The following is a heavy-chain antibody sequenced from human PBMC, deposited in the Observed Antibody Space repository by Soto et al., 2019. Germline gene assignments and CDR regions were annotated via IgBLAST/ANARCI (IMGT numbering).Heavy chain of an antibody. Sequence: GGSLRLSCAASGFTFSSYDMHWVRQATGKGLEWVSAIGTAGDTYYPGSVKGRFTISRENAKNSLYLQMNSLRAGDTAVYYCARAIRYFDWLSNYYYMDVWGKGTTVTVSS. CDR2: IGTAGDT. CDR1: GFTFSSYD. J-gene: IGHJ6*03. V-gene: IGHV3-13*01. CDR3: ARAIRYFDWLSNYYYMDV. D-gene: IGHD3-9*01.